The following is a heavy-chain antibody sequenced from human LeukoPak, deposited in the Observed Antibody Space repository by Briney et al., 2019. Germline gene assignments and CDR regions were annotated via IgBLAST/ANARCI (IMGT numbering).Heavy chain of an antibody. J-gene: IGHJ4*02. CDR1: GFTFSDYY. Sequence: GGSLRLSCAASGFTFSDYYMSWIRQAPGKGLEWVSYISITSSYTNYADSVKGRFTVSRDNAKNPLYLQMNSLRAEDTAVYYCARDRYCTNGVCYGHFDYWGQGTLVTVSS. V-gene: IGHV3-11*06. CDR3: ARDRYCTNGVCYGHFDY. D-gene: IGHD2-8*01. CDR2: ISITSSYT.